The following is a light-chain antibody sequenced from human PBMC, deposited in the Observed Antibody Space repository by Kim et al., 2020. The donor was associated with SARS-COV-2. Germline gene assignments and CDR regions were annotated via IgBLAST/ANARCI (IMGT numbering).Light chain of an antibody. CDR3: CSYAGSYTSL. Sequence: GQSVTVSCTGTSGDVGGYNYVSWYQQHPGKAPTLMIYDVSKRPSGVPDRFAGSKSGNTASLTISGLQAEDEADYYCCSYAGSYTSLFGGGTKLTVL. V-gene: IGLV2-11*01. CDR2: DVS. J-gene: IGLJ2*01. CDR1: SGDVGGYNY.